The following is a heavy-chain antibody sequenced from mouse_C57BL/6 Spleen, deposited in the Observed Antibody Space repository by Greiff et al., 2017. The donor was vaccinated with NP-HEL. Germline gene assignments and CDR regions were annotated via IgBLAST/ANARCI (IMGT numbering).Heavy chain of an antibody. J-gene: IGHJ1*03. CDR3: AKGTRGGYWYFDV. Sequence: VQLQQSGPGLVQPSQSLSITCTVSGFSLTSYGVHWVRQPPGKGLEWLGVIWSGGSTDYNAAFISRLSISKDNSKSQVFFKMNSLQADDTAIYYCAKGTRGGYWYFDVWGTGTTVTVSS. V-gene: IGHV2-4*01. CDR2: IWSGGST. CDR1: GFSLTSYG.